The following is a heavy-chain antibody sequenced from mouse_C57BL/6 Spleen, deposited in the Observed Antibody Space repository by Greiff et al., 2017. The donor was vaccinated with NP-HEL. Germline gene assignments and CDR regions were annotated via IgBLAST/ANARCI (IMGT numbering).Heavy chain of an antibody. CDR2: IYPRDGST. Sequence: VQLQESGPELVKPGASVKLSCKASGYTFTSYDINWVKQRPGQGLEWIGWIYPRDGSTKYNEKFKGKATLTVDTSSSTAYMELHSLTSEDSAVYFCASGDYYGSRYWYFDVWGTGTTVTVSS. J-gene: IGHJ1*03. CDR1: GYTFTSYD. CDR3: ASGDYYGSRYWYFDV. V-gene: IGHV1-85*01. D-gene: IGHD1-1*01.